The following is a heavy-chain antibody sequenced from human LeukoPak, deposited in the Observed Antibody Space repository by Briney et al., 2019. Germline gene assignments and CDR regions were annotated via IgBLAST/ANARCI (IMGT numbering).Heavy chain of an antibody. Sequence: GGSLRLSCAAAGFIFSDHHVDWGRQAAGKGLEWSGRSRNKGNAYSTVYAASVTGRFTISRAEPENSLYLQLNTLRTADTAVYSCTSLFYYGRSGYYPAHWGRGTLVTVHS. CDR2: SRNKGNAYST. D-gene: IGHD3-22*01. V-gene: IGHV3-72*01. CDR1: GFIFSDHH. CDR3: TSLFYYGRSGYYPAH. J-gene: IGHJ4*02.